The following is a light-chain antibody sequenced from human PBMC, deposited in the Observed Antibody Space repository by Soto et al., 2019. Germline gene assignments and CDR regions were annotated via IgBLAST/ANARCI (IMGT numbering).Light chain of an antibody. CDR1: SRDIGTSNL. CDR2: EVT. Sequence: QSALPQPASVSGSPGQSITISCTGTSRDIGTSNLVSWYQQYPGKAPKVLISEVTKRPSVISSRFSGSKSGNTASPTIAGRQPEDEADYYCCSYSGISTSLFVFGTGTQRTVL. CDR3: CSYSGISTSLFV. J-gene: IGLJ1*01. V-gene: IGLV2-23*02.